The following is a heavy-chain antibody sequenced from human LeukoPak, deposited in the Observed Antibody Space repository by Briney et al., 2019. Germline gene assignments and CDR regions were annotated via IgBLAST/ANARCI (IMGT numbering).Heavy chain of an antibody. Sequence: GGSLRLSCTASGFTFGDYAMSWVRRAPGKGLEWVGFIRSKAYGGTTEYAASVKGRFTISRDDSKSIAYLQMNSLKTEDTAVYYCTRDYCSGGSCYSGFDPWGQGTLVTVSS. CDR3: TRDYCSGGSCYSGFDP. V-gene: IGHV3-49*04. J-gene: IGHJ5*02. D-gene: IGHD2-15*01. CDR1: GFTFGDYA. CDR2: IRSKAYGGTT.